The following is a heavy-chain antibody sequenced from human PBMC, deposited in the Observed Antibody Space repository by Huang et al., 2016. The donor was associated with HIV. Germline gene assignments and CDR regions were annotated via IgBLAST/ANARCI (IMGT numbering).Heavy chain of an antibody. J-gene: IGHJ6*02. Sequence: VESGGRSVQPGGSIRLSCVGSTFTFGAYWMSWVGQSPGKGLEGVANIKQDETEKYYVDSVKGRFNISRDNAKKVLFLEMDALRVEDTAIYFCATKTAGMDIWGQGTTVIVSS. V-gene: IGHV3-7*01. CDR2: IKQDETEK. CDR1: TFTFGAYW. CDR3: ATKTAGMDI.